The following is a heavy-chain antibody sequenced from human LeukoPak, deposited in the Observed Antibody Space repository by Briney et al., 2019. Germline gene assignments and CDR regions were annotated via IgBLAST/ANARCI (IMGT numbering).Heavy chain of an antibody. CDR1: GGSINSYY. D-gene: IGHD6-13*01. CDR3: AIHAWYLSSSLGLDY. V-gene: IGHV4-59*08. J-gene: IGHJ4*02. CDR2: IYYSGST. Sequence: SETLSLTYTVSGGSINSYYWSWVRQPPGKGLEWIGYIYYSGSTNYNPSLKSRVTISVDTSKNQFSLNLSSVTAADTAVYYWAIHAWYLSSSLGLDYWGQGTLVTVSS.